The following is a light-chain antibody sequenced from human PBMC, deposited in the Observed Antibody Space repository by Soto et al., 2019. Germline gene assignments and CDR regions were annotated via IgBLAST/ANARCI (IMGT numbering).Light chain of an antibody. Sequence: QSVLTQPPSASGTPGQRVTISCSGSNSNIESNTVNWYQQLPGTAPKLLIYSNNQRPSGVPDRFPGSKSGTSASLAISGLQSDDEADYYCAAWDDSLNGHVVFGGGTKLTVL. CDR3: AAWDDSLNGHVV. CDR2: SNN. V-gene: IGLV1-44*01. CDR1: NSNIESNT. J-gene: IGLJ2*01.